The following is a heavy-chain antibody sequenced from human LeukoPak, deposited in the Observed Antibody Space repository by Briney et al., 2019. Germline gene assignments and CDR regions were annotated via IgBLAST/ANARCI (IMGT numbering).Heavy chain of an antibody. J-gene: IGHJ4*02. CDR3: ARRALSYSGYGED. D-gene: IGHD5-12*01. Sequence: SETLSLTCAVYGGSFSGYYWSWIRQPPGKGLEWIGEINHSGSTNYNPSLKSRVTISVDASKNQFSLKLSSVTAADTAVYYCARRALSYSGYGEDWGQGTLVTVSS. V-gene: IGHV4-34*01. CDR2: INHSGST. CDR1: GGSFSGYY.